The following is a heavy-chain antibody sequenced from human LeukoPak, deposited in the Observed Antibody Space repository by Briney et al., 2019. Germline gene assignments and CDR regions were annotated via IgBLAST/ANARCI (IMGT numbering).Heavy chain of an antibody. J-gene: IGHJ4*02. V-gene: IGHV4-39*01. CDR3: ARRVYSSSSGGCFDY. Sequence: SQTLSLTCTVSGGSISSGGYYWGWIRQPPGKGLEWIGSIYYSGSTYYNPSLKSRVTISVDTSKNQFSLKLSSVTAADTVVYYCARRVYSSSSGGCFDYWGQGTLVTVSS. D-gene: IGHD6-6*01. CDR2: IYYSGST. CDR1: GGSISSGGYY.